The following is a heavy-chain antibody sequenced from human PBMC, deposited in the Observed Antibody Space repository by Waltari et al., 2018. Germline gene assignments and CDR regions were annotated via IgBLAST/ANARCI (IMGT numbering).Heavy chain of an antibody. V-gene: IGHV3-23*01. J-gene: IGHJ4*02. Sequence: EVQLLESGGGLVQPGGSLRLSCAASGFTFSSYAMSWVRQAPGKGLEWVSAISGRCGSTYYADSVKCRFTISRDNSKNTLYLQMNSLRAEDTAVYYCAKDLSEWLPSDYWGQGTLVTVSS. CDR3: AKDLSEWLPSDY. CDR1: GFTFSSYA. CDR2: ISGRCGST. D-gene: IGHD6-19*01.